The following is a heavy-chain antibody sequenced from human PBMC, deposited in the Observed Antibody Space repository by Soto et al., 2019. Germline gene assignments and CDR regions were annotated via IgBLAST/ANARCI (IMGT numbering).Heavy chain of an antibody. V-gene: IGHV3-7*01. J-gene: IGHJ4*02. D-gene: IGHD6-19*01. CDR3: TQAETGRYSCSGNSYGRDY. CDR2: INQDGSEQ. CDR1: GFTFSHCW. Sequence: EEHLGESGGGLVQPGGSLRLSCATSGFTFSHCWMSWVRQAPGKGLEWVANINQDGSEQYYVDSVKGRFTVSRDNAKNSLYLEMNNLRADATAMYYCTQAETGRYSCSGNSYGRDYWGQGTLVTVSS.